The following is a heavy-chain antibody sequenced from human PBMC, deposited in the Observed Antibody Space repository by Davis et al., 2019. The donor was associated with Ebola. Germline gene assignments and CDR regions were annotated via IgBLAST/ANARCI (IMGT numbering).Heavy chain of an antibody. Sequence: PSETLSLTCTVSGGSISSSSYYWGWIRQPPGKGLEWIGSIYYSGSTYYNPSLKSRVTISVDTSKNQFSLKLSSVTAADTAVYYCARDFHDRLDPWGQGTLVTVSS. CDR1: GGSISSSSYY. CDR3: ARDFHDRLDP. CDR2: IYYSGST. V-gene: IGHV4-39*07. D-gene: IGHD3-9*01. J-gene: IGHJ5*02.